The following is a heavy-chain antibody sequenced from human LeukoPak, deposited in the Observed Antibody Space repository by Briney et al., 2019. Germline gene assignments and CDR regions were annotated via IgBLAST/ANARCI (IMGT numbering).Heavy chain of an antibody. CDR2: IYHSGST. Sequence: SETLSLTCTVSGGSISSYYWSWIRQPPGKGLEWIGYIYHSGSTYYNPSLKSRVTISVDRSKNQFSLKLSSVTAADTAVYYCAREGINNDAFDIWGQGTMVTVSS. CDR1: GGSISSYY. J-gene: IGHJ3*02. CDR3: AREGINNDAFDI. V-gene: IGHV4-59*12.